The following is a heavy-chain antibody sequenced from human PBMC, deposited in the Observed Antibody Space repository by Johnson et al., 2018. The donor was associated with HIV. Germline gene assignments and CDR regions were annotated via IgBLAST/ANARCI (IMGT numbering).Heavy chain of an antibody. CDR2: INWNGGST. Sequence: VQLVESGGGVVQPGGSLRLSCAASGFTFDDYGMSWVRQAPGKGLEWVSGINWNGGSTGYADSVKGRFTISRDNAKNSLYLQMNSLRAEDTAVYYCAKETAYYYGSGSYYIDAFDIWGQGTMVTVSS. V-gene: IGHV3-20*04. CDR3: AKETAYYYGSGSYYIDAFDI. CDR1: GFTFDDYG. J-gene: IGHJ3*02. D-gene: IGHD3-10*01.